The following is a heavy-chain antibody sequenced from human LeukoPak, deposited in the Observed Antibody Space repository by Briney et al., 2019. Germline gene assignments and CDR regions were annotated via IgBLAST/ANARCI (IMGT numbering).Heavy chain of an antibody. V-gene: IGHV4-59*08. Sequence: PSETLSLTCTVSGGSISSYYWSWIRQPPGKGLEWIGYIYYSGSTNYSPSLKSRVTISVDTSKNQFSLKLSSVTAADTAVYYCARVAGHFDHWGQGTLVTVSS. D-gene: IGHD6-19*01. J-gene: IGHJ4*02. CDR2: IYYSGST. CDR3: ARVAGHFDH. CDR1: GGSISSYY.